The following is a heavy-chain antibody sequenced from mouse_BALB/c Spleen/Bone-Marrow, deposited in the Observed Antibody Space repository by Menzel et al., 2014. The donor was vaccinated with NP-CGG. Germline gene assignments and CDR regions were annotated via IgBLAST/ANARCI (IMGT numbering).Heavy chain of an antibody. CDR3: AREEVRRLAWFAY. CDR1: GYTFTDYY. Sequence: VQLQQSGAELARPGASVKLSCKASGYTFTDYYMNWVKQRTGQGLEWIGEIYPGSGNTYYNEKFRGKATLTADKSTSTVYMQLSRLTSEVSAVYFCAREEVRRLAWFAYWGQGTLVTVSA. J-gene: IGHJ3*01. CDR2: IYPGSGNT. V-gene: IGHV1-77*01.